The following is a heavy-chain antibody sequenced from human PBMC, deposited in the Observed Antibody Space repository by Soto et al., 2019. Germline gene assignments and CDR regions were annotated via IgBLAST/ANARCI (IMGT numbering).Heavy chain of an antibody. J-gene: IGHJ6*02. CDR3: ASDRIAVAGDYSYYGMDV. V-gene: IGHV3-30-3*01. Sequence: ALRLSCAAAGFTFSSYAMHWVRQAPGKGLEWVAVISYDGSNKYYADSVKGRFTISRDNSKNTLYLQMNSLRAEDTAVYYCASDRIAVAGDYSYYGMDVWGQGTTVTVSS. D-gene: IGHD6-19*01. CDR2: ISYDGSNK. CDR1: GFTFSSYA.